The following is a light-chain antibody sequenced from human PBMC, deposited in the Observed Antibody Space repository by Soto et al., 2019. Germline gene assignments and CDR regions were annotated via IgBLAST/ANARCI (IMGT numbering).Light chain of an antibody. V-gene: IGKV3-20*01. CDR3: QQYGSSPPWT. CDR2: GAS. Sequence: EMVLTQSPGTLSLSPGERSTISCRASQSVSSSYLAWYQQKPGQAPRLLIYGASSRATGIPDRFSGSGSGTDFTLTISRLEPEDFAVYYCQQYGSSPPWTFGQGTKVDI. J-gene: IGKJ1*01. CDR1: QSVSSSY.